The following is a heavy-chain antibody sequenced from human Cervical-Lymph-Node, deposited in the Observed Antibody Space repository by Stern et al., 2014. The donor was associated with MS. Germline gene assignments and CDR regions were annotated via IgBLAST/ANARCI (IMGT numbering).Heavy chain of an antibody. CDR3: AHSLFSYDADGGTPYFQH. J-gene: IGHJ1*01. V-gene: IGHV2-5*02. D-gene: IGHD4/OR15-4a*01. CDR1: GFSLNSNRVG. Sequence: QVTLKESGPTLVKPTQTLTLTCTFSGFSLNSNRVGVGWIRQPPGKALEWLALIFGDGDKRYSPSLESRLTITRDTSKNQVALTMTNVDPEDTATYFCAHSLFSYDADGGTPYFQHWGQGTLVAVSS. CDR2: IFGDGDK.